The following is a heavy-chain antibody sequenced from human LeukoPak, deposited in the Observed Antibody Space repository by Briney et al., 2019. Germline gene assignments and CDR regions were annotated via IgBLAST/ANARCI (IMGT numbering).Heavy chain of an antibody. D-gene: IGHD4-23*01. CDR1: GFTVSSNY. CDR2: IYSGGST. Sequence: GGSLRLSCAASGFTVSSNYMSWVRQAPGKGLEWVSVIYSGGSTFYADSVKGRFTISRDNSKNTLYLQMDSLRAEDTAVYYCARDGTTVVDYWGQGTLVTVSS. V-gene: IGHV3-66*01. CDR3: ARDGTTVVDY. J-gene: IGHJ4*02.